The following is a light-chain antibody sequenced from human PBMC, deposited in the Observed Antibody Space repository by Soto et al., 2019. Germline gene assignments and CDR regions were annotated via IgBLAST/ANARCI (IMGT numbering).Light chain of an antibody. CDR1: QSISSW. J-gene: IGKJ2*01. V-gene: IGKV1-5*01. Sequence: DIQMTQSPYTLSASVGDRVIITCRASQSISSWLAWYQQKPGQSPKLLIYDASTLESGVPSRFSGSGSGTEFTLTISSLQPDDFATYYCQQYDSYPTCGQGTKL. CDR2: DAS. CDR3: QQYDSYPT.